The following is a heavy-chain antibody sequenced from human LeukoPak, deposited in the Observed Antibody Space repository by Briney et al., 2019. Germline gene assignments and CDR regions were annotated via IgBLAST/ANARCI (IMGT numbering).Heavy chain of an antibody. V-gene: IGHV1-69*04. J-gene: IGHJ6*03. CDR1: GGTFSSYA. CDR3: ARGTAHYMDV. CDR2: IIPILGIA. Sequence: SVKVSCKASGGTFSSYAISWVRQAPGQGLGWMGRIIPILGIANYAQKFQGRVTITADKSTSTAYMELSSLRSEDTAVYYCARGTAHYMDVWGKGTTVTVSS. D-gene: IGHD5-18*01.